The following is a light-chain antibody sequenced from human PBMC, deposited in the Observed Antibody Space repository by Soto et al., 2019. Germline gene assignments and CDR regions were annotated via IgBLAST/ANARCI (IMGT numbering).Light chain of an antibody. J-gene: IGLJ1*01. CDR2: EVS. CDR1: SSDVGAYNY. Sequence: QSVLAQPASVSGSPGQSITISCTGTSSDVGAYNYVSWYQQQSGKAPKLMIHEVSNRPSGVSNRFSGSKSGNTASLTISGLQAEDEADYYCSSYTTSRAYVFGIGTKVTV. CDR3: SSYTTSRAYV. V-gene: IGLV2-14*01.